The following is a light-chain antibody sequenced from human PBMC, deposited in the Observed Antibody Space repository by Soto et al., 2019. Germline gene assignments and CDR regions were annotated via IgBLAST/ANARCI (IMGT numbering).Light chain of an antibody. J-gene: IGKJ4*01. CDR3: QQYNTYPLT. Sequence: IQMTKSRSTLSASVGDRVTSTCLGSHSIINWFAWYQQKPGKAPKLLIYKASSLESGVPSRFSGSGSGTEFTLTISSLQTDDFATYYCQQYNTYPLTFGGGTKVDIK. CDR2: KAS. CDR1: HSIINW. V-gene: IGKV1-5*03.